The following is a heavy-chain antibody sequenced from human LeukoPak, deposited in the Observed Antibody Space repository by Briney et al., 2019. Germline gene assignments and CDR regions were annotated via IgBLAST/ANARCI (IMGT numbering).Heavy chain of an antibody. CDR3: AKGGKWDVTPFDY. Sequence: GGSLRLSCAASGFTFSHYAMSWVRQAPGKGLEWISAVSRSGDSTYYADSVKGRFTISRDNSKNTLYLQVNSLRAEDTAVYYCAKGGKWDVTPFDYWGQGTLVTVSS. CDR1: GFTFSHYA. V-gene: IGHV3-23*01. J-gene: IGHJ4*02. CDR2: VSRSGDST. D-gene: IGHD3-16*01.